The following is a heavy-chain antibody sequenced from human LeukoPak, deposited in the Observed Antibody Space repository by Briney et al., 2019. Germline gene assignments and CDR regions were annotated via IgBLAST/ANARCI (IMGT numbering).Heavy chain of an antibody. CDR1: GFTFSSYG. Sequence: GGSLRLSCAASGFTFSSYGMHWVRQAPGKGLEWVAFIRYDGSNQYYADSVKGRFAISRDNSKNTLFLQMNSLRAEDTAVYFCASWAGTATGFSGPFDYWGQGTLVTVSS. CDR2: IRYDGSNQ. CDR3: ASWAGTATGFSGPFDY. J-gene: IGHJ4*02. D-gene: IGHD6-13*01. V-gene: IGHV3-30*02.